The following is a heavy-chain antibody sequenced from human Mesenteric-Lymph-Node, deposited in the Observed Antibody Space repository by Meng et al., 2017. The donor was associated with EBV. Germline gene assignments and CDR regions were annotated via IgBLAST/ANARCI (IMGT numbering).Heavy chain of an antibody. D-gene: IGHD4-11*01. J-gene: IGHJ5*02. CDR1: GGSLSSGNNY. Sequence: QRQLEESGPGLVNPLMTLSLTGGVSGGSLSSGNNYWSWIRQSPGRGLEWIGNIYFTGSTFYNPALKSRVTISGDTSKNQFSLKLTSVTAADTAVYYCAREGTTVTRWFDPWGPGTLVTVSS. CDR2: IYFTGST. CDR3: AREGTTVTRWFDP. V-gene: IGHV4-61*01.